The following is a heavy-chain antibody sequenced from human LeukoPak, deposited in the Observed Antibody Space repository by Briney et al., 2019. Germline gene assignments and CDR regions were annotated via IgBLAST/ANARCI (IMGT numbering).Heavy chain of an antibody. D-gene: IGHD6-13*01. CDR2: MNPNSGNT. J-gene: IGHJ6*02. CDR3: ARLMQYSSSWYGSYYYGMDV. V-gene: IGHV1-8*01. Sequence: RASVKVSCKASGYTFTSYDINWVRQAPGQGLEWMGWMNPNSGNTGYAQKFQGRVTMTRNTSISTAYMELSSLRSEDTAVYYCARLMQYSSSWYGSYYYGMDVWGQGTTVTASS. CDR1: GYTFTSYD.